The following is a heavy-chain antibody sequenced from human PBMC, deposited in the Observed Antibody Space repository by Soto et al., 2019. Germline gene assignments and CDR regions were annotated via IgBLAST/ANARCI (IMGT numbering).Heavy chain of an antibody. Sequence: QVQLVQSGAEVKKPGASVKVSCKASGYTFTSYGISWVRQAPGQGLEWMGWINSYNGNTNYAQKLQGRVTMTTDTSTSTAYLELRSLRAGDTAVYYCAREPEGGSWCDPLGQGTLVTVSS. V-gene: IGHV1-18*01. CDR2: INSYNGNT. CDR3: AREPEGGSWCDP. J-gene: IGHJ5*02. D-gene: IGHD2-15*01. CDR1: GYTFTSYG.